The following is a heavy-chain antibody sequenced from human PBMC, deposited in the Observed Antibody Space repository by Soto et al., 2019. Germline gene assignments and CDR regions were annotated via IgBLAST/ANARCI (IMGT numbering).Heavy chain of an antibody. J-gene: IGHJ6*02. D-gene: IGHD6-13*01. Sequence: QITLKESGPTLVKPTQTLTLTCTFSGFSLSTSGVGVGWIRQPPGKALEWLALIYWDDDKRYSPSLKSRLTSTKDTSKNQVVLTMTNMDPVDTATYYCAHSRPEAAAGTGFYYYGMDVWGQGTTVTVSS. V-gene: IGHV2-5*02. CDR1: GFSLSTSGVG. CDR3: AHSRPEAAAGTGFYYYGMDV. CDR2: IYWDDDK.